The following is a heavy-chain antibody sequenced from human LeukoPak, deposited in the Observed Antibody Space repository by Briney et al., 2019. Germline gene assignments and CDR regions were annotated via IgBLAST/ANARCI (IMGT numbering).Heavy chain of an antibody. D-gene: IGHD3-10*01. CDR3: ARSTVYYGSGSYYPAPSFDY. J-gene: IGHJ4*02. CDR1: GGSFSGYY. Sequence: SETLSLTCAVYGGSFSGYYWSWIRQPPGKGLEWIGSIYHSGSTYYNPSLKSRVTISVDTSKNQFSLKLRSVTAADTAVYYCARSTVYYGSGSYYPAPSFDYWGQGTLVTVSS. CDR2: IYHSGST. V-gene: IGHV4-34*01.